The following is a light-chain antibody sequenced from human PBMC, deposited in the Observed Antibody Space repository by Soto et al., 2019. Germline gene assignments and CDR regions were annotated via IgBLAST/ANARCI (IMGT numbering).Light chain of an antibody. CDR3: SSYTTTSTVV. V-gene: IGLV2-14*01. CDR1: SSDIGGHNY. CDR2: EVS. J-gene: IGLJ2*01. Sequence: QSALTQPASVSGSPGQSITVSCTGTSSDIGGHNYVSWYQQHPGKVPKLIIYEVSNRPSGVSNRFSGSKSGNTASLTVSGLQAEDEADYYCSSYTTTSTVVFGGGTKVTFL.